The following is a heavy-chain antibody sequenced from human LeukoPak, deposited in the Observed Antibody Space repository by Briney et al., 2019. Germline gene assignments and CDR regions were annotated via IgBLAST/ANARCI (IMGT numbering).Heavy chain of an antibody. CDR3: ARDSKRRSSSSGPFDY. CDR2: IIPIFGTA. CDR1: GGTFSSYA. V-gene: IGHV1-69*05. Sequence: SVKVSCKASGGTFSSYAISWVRQAPGQGLEWMGGIIPIFGTANYAQKFQGRVTITTDESTSTADMELSSLRSEDTDVYYCARDSKRRSSSSGPFDYWGQGTLVTVSS. D-gene: IGHD6-6*01. J-gene: IGHJ4*02.